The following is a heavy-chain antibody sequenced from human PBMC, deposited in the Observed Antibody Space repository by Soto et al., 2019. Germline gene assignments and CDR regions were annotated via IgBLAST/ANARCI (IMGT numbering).Heavy chain of an antibody. CDR2: ISSSGSTI. Sequence: PGGSLRLSCAASGFTFSSYEMNWVRQAPGKGLEWVSYISSSGSTIYYADSVKGRFTISRDNAKNSLYLQMNSLRAEDTAVYYCARGPRKTIASYFDYWGQGTLVTVSS. D-gene: IGHD3-10*01. CDR3: ARGPRKTIASYFDY. V-gene: IGHV3-48*03. J-gene: IGHJ4*02. CDR1: GFTFSSYE.